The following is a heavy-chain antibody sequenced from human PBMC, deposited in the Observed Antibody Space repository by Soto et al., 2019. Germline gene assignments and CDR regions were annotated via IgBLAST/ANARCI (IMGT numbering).Heavy chain of an antibody. D-gene: IGHD1-26*01. J-gene: IGHJ5*02. CDR3: ARARGSHNWVDP. Sequence: SETLSLTCTVSGGSISSYYWSWIRQPPGKGLEWIGYIYYSGSTNYNPSLKSRVTISVDTPKNQFSLKLSSVTAADTAVYYCARARGSHNWVDPWGQGTLVTVSS. CDR1: GGSISSYY. V-gene: IGHV4-59*01. CDR2: IYYSGST.